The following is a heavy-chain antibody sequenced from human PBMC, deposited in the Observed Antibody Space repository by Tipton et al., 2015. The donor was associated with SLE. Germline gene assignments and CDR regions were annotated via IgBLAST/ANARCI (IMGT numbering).Heavy chain of an antibody. J-gene: IGHJ4*02. D-gene: IGHD3-10*01. CDR3: ARRFGPFDY. CDR2: VNHRVIT. CDR1: VASFSGYY. V-gene: IGHV4-34*01. Sequence: TLSLTCAVSVASFSGYYWSWIRQPPGKGLEWIGEVNHRVITKYNPSLNSRLTISLDTSKTQVYLNLSSVTAADTAVYYCARRFGPFDYWGQGRQVTVSS.